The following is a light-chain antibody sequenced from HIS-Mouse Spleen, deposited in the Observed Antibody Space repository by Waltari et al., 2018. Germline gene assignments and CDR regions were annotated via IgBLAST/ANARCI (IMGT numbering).Light chain of an antibody. Sequence: QSVLTQPPSASGTPGQRVTISCSGSSSNIGSNTVNWYQQLPGTAPKLLIYRYNPRPYAVPDLCSGSRSGSSAALAISGLQSEDEADYYCAAWDDSLNGRVFGGGTKLTVL. CDR3: AAWDDSLNGRV. CDR1: SSNIGSNT. V-gene: IGLV1-44*01. J-gene: IGLJ3*02. CDR2: RYN.